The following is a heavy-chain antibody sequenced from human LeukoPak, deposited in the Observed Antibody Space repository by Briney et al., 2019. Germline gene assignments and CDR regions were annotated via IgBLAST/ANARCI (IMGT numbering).Heavy chain of an antibody. CDR3: ATSSSSVGDYYYYMDV. CDR1: GFTFSSYE. V-gene: IGHV3-48*03. CDR2: ISSSGSTI. J-gene: IGHJ6*03. Sequence: GGSLRLSCAASGFTFSSYEMNWVRQAPGKGLEWVSYISSSGSTIYYADSVKGRFTISRDNAKNSLNLQMNSLRAEDTAVYYCATSSSSVGDYYYYMDVWGKGTTVTVSS. D-gene: IGHD6-6*01.